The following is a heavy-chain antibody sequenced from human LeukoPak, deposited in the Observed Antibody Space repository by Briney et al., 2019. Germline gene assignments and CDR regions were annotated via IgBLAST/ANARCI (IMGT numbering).Heavy chain of an antibody. D-gene: IGHD6-25*01. CDR2: INTDGSST. V-gene: IGHV3-74*01. CDR1: GFTFSNCR. CDR3: AREGSDLYYFDS. J-gene: IGHJ4*02. Sequence: GGSLRLSCAASGFTFSNCRMHWARQAPGKGLVWVSRINTDGSSTNYADSVKGRFTVPRDNAKNTLYLQMNSLRGEDTAVYFCAREGSDLYYFDSWGQGTLVIVSS.